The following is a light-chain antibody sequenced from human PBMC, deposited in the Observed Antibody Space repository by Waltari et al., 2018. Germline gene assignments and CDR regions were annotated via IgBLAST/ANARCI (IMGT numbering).Light chain of an antibody. CDR1: SSDIGAYNY. CDR3: NSYAGSNTYI. CDR2: DVS. Sequence: QAALTQPPSVSGSPGQSVTISCTGTSSDIGAYNYVSWYQHHPGKAPKLMIYDVSKRPSGVSDRFSGSKSGNTASLTISGLQAEDEADYYCNSYAGSNTYIFGAGTRLTVL. J-gene: IGLJ1*01. V-gene: IGLV2-11*01.